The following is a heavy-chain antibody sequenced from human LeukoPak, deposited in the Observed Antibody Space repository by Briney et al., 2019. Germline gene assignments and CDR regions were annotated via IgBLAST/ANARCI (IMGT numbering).Heavy chain of an antibody. D-gene: IGHD2-2*01. V-gene: IGHV3-48*02. CDR1: GFTFSTYS. J-gene: IGHJ6*02. Sequence: PGGSLRLSCAASGFTFSTYSMNWVRQAPGKGLEWVSYISSSSSTIYYADSVKGRFTISRDNAKNSLYLRMNSLRDEDTAVYYCARRCSSTSCYYYYGMDVWGQGTTVTVSS. CDR2: ISSSSSTI. CDR3: ARRCSSTSCYYYYGMDV.